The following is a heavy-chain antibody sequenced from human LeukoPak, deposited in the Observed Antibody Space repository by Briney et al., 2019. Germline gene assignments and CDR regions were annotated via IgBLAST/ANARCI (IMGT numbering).Heavy chain of an antibody. D-gene: IGHD2-15*01. Sequence: SETLSLTCTVSGGSLSSNYWSWNRQTPGKGLEWIGYIYYNGNTNYNPFLKSRVAISIDTSKNQFSLKLSSVTAADTAVYYCARGGGRGPFDYWGQGTLVTVSS. V-gene: IGHV4-59*01. CDR1: GGSLSSNY. J-gene: IGHJ4*02. CDR2: IYYNGNT. CDR3: ARGGGRGPFDY.